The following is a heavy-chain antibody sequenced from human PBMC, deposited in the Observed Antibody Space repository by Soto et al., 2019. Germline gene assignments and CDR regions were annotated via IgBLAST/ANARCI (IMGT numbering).Heavy chain of an antibody. CDR2: IIPIFGTA. V-gene: IGHV1-69*13. CDR1: GGTFSSYA. Sequence: SVKVSCKASGGTFSSYAISWLRQAPGQGLEWMGGIIPIFGTANYAQKFQGRVTITADESTSTAYMELSSLRSEDTAVYYCARNGEAYYYDSSGPRLDYWGQGTLVTVSS. J-gene: IGHJ4*02. D-gene: IGHD3-22*01. CDR3: ARNGEAYYYDSSGPRLDY.